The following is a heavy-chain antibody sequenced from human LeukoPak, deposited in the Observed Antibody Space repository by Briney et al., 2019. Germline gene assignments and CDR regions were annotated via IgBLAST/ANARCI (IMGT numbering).Heavy chain of an antibody. Sequence: GGSLRLSCAASGFTFSSYEMNWVRQAPGKGLEWVSYISSSGSTIYYADSMKGRFTISRDNAKNSLYLQMNSLRAEDTAVYYCARDLGAVRGVITRGYFDYWGQGTLVTVSS. D-gene: IGHD3-10*01. J-gene: IGHJ4*02. CDR3: ARDLGAVRGVITRGYFDY. CDR1: GFTFSSYE. V-gene: IGHV3-48*03. CDR2: ISSSGSTI.